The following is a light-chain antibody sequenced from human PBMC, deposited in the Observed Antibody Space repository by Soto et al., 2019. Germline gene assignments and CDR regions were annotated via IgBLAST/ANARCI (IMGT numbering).Light chain of an antibody. CDR3: SSYDSSLSGYV. CDR2: ENN. CDR1: SSNIGAGYE. J-gene: IGLJ1*01. V-gene: IGLV1-40*01. Sequence: QAVLTQPPSVSEAPGQRVTISCTGSSSNIGAGYEAHWYQQVPGKAPKLLIYENNNRPSGVPDRFSGSKSGTSDSPAITGTQAEDQVEYHCSSYDSSLSGYVFGPGTKLTVL.